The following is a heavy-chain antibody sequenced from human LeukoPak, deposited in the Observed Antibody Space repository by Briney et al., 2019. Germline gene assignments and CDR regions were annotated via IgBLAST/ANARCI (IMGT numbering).Heavy chain of an antibody. V-gene: IGHV3-23*01. CDR3: AITLREYSSGWYAGFDY. Sequence: PGGSLRLSCAASGFTFSSYAMSWVRQAPGKGLEWVSAISGSGGSTYYADSVKGRFTISRDNSKNTLYLQMNSLRAEDTAVYYCAITLREYSSGWYAGFDYWSQGTLVTVSS. CDR1: GFTFSSYA. CDR2: ISGSGGST. J-gene: IGHJ4*02. D-gene: IGHD6-19*01.